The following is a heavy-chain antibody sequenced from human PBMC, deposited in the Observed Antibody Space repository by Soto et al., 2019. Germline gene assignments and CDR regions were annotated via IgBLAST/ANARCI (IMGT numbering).Heavy chain of an antibody. Sequence: QVQLVQSGAEGRKPGSSVKVSCKASGGTFSRHAISWVRQAPGQGLECMGGIIPIFGTANHAQKFQGRVTIIADESTSTVYMELSSLRSEDTAMYYCARGWGYDSNDYYYAYWGQGTLVIVSS. V-gene: IGHV1-69*01. D-gene: IGHD3-22*01. J-gene: IGHJ4*02. CDR3: ARGWGYDSNDYYYAY. CDR2: IIPIFGTA. CDR1: GGTFSRHA.